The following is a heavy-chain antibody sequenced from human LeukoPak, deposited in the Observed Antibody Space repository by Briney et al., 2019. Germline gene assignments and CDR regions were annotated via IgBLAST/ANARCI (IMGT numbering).Heavy chain of an antibody. J-gene: IGHJ4*02. CDR2: ISYDGKNE. CDR1: GYTFSNFG. CDR3: AKQMAVDYFDY. Sequence: GGSLRLSCAASGYTFSNFGMHWVRLAPGKGLEWVAVISYDGKNEYYTDSVKGRFTISRDNAKNTLYLQMNSLRAEDTAVYYCAKQMAVDYFDYWGQGTLVTVSS. D-gene: IGHD5-24*01. V-gene: IGHV3-30*18.